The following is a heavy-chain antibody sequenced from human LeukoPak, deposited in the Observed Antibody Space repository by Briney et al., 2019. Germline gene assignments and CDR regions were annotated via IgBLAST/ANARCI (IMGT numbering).Heavy chain of an antibody. CDR2: ITGSGGST. Sequence: GGSLRLSCAASGFTFSSYTMIWVRQAPGKGLEWVSAITGSGGSTYYADSVKGRFTISGDNSKNTVYLQMNSLRAEDTALYYCASKVSGFSSPLDYWGQGILVTVSS. D-gene: IGHD2-2*01. V-gene: IGHV3-23*01. J-gene: IGHJ4*02. CDR3: ASKVSGFSSPLDY. CDR1: GFTFSSYT.